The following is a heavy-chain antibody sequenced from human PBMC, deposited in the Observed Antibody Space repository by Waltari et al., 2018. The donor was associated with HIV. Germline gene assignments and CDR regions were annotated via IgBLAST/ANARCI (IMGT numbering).Heavy chain of an antibody. CDR1: GACISSGSHH. J-gene: IGHJ5*01. V-gene: IGHV4-61*01. D-gene: IGHD3-10*01. Sequence: QVQLQESGRGLVKPSETLSLTCNVSGACISSGSHHWSWILQSPGWGLERIGYISCKVSPNDSTALKSRVTISIDKSRNQFSLKVKSVTAADTAIYFCARGPHDRRWFGASDSWGQGILVTVSS. CDR3: ARGPHDRRWFGASDS. CDR2: ISCKVSP.